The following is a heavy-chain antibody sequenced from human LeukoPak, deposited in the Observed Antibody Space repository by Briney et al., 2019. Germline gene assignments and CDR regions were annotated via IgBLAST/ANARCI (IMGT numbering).Heavy chain of an antibody. CDR1: GYTFTGYY. CDR3: ARRPSSGWYYFDY. D-gene: IGHD6-19*01. V-gene: IGHV1-2*02. Sequence: ASVKVSCKASGYTFTGYYIHWVRQAPGQGLEWMGWINPNSGGTNYAQKFQGRVTMTRDTSISTAYMELSRLRSDDTAVYYCARRPSSGWYYFDYWGQGTLVTVSS. J-gene: IGHJ4*02. CDR2: INPNSGGT.